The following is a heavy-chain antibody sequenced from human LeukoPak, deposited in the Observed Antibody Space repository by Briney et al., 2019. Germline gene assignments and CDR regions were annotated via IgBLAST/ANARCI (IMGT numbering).Heavy chain of an antibody. D-gene: IGHD2-21*02. Sequence: SETLSLTCTVSGGSISSSSYYWGWIRQPPGKGLEWIGFVYYSGTTHYNPSLKSRLSISVDTSKNQFSLKLNSVTAADTAVYFCARTKGDFPPFLWGQGTLVTVSS. CDR3: ARTKGDFPPFL. CDR1: GGSISSSSYY. V-gene: IGHV4-39*07. J-gene: IGHJ4*02. CDR2: VYYSGTT.